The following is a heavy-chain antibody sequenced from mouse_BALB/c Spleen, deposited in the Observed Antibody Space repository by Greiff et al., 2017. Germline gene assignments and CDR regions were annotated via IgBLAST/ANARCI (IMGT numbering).Heavy chain of an antibody. CDR3: ARGDIALRGFAY. J-gene: IGHJ3*01. Sequence: EVKLVESGGGLVQPGGSRKLSCAASGFTFSSFGMHWVRQAPEKGLEWVAYISSGSSTIYYADTVKGRFTISRDNPKNTLFLQMTSLRSEDTDMYYCARGDIALRGFAYWGQGTLVTVSA. CDR1: GFTFSSFG. CDR2: ISSGSSTI. V-gene: IGHV5-17*02. D-gene: IGHD1-3*01.